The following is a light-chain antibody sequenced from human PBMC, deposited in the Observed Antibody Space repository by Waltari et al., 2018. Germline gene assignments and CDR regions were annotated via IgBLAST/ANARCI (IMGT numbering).Light chain of an antibody. CDR1: QGISTY. CDR2: AAS. V-gene: IGKV1-17*01. CDR3: LQYNSNPFT. Sequence: DIQMPQPPSSLSASAGDRVTITCRASQGISTYLNWYQQKPGKAPKRLIYAASSLESGVPSRFSGSGSGTDFTLTISSLQPEDFATYYCLQYNSNPFTFGPGTKLDIK. J-gene: IGKJ3*01.